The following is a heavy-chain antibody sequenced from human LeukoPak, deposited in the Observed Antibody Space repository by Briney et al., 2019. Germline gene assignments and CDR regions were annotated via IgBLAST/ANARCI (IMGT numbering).Heavy chain of an antibody. CDR3: AHRGGNFQLDY. Sequence: SGPTLVNPTQTLTLTCTFSGFSLSTSGVGVGWICQPPGKALEWLALIYWDNDKRYSPSLKSRLTITKDTSKNQEVLTMTNMDPVDTATYYCAHRGGNFQLDYWGQGTLVTVSS. J-gene: IGHJ4*02. CDR2: IYWDNDK. D-gene: IGHD1-7*01. CDR1: GFSLSTSGVG. V-gene: IGHV2-5*02.